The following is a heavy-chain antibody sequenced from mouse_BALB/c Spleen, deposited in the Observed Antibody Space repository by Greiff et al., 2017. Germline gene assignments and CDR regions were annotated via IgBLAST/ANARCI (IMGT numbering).Heavy chain of an antibody. CDR3: ARSLITTAPYYAMDY. D-gene: IGHD1-2*01. Sequence: EVKVVESGGGLVQPGGSRKLSCAASGFTFSSFGMHWVRQAPEKGLEWVAYISSGSSTIYYADTVKGRFTISRDNPKNTLFLQMTSLRSEDTAMYYCARSLITTAPYYAMDYWGQGTSVTVSS. CDR2: ISSGSSTI. CDR1: GFTFSSFG. V-gene: IGHV5-17*02. J-gene: IGHJ4*01.